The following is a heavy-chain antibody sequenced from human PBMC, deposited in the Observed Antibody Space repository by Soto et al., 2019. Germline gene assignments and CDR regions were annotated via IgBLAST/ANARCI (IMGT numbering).Heavy chain of an antibody. CDR1: GYTFAGRY. J-gene: IGHJ6*02. CDR2: INPNSGDT. Sequence: AASVKVSCKASGYTFAGRYIHWVRQAPGQGLEWMGRINPNSGDTNYAQKFQGRVTVTRDTSISTAYMELTSLRSDDTAVYFCAKEAENYFYYGMDVWGQGTTVTVSS. CDR3: AKEAENYFYYGMDV. V-gene: IGHV1-2*06.